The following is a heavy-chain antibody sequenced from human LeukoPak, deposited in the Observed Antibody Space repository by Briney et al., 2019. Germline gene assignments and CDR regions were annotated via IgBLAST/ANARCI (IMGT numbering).Heavy chain of an antibody. V-gene: IGHV4-30-2*01. CDR1: GGSISSGGYS. CDR2: IYHSGST. Sequence: SETLSLTCAVSGGSISSGGYSWSWIRQPPGKGLEWIGYIYHSGSTNYNPSLKSRVTISVDTSKNQFSLKLSSVTAADTAVYYCARGFGNRGRYFDLWGRGTLVTASS. D-gene: IGHD1-14*01. J-gene: IGHJ2*01. CDR3: ARGFGNRGRYFDL.